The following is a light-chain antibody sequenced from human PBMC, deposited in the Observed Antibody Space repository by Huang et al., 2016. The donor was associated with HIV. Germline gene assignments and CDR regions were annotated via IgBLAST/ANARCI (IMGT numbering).Light chain of an antibody. CDR1: QSISSW. Sequence: DIRMTQSPSSVSAFVGDRVTITCRASQSISSWLAWYQQKPGRVPKLLMYAACNLQSGVPLRFSGSGSGTNFTLTIDSLQPEDFATYYCQQSNSFPWTFGQGTKVELK. CDR3: QQSNSFPWT. CDR2: AAC. J-gene: IGKJ1*01. V-gene: IGKV1-12*01.